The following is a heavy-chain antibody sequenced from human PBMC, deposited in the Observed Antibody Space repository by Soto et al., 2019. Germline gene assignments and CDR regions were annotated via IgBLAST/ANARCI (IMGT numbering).Heavy chain of an antibody. Sequence: EEQLVESGGGLVQPGGSLRLSCAASGFTFSSYWMSWVRQVPGKGLEWVASIKPDGSEKSYVDSVKGRFTISRDNAENSLFLQMNTLRDEDTALYYCARGVTTVAHWGQGTLVTVSS. CDR3: ARGVTTVAH. J-gene: IGHJ4*02. CDR1: GFTFSSYW. D-gene: IGHD1-26*01. V-gene: IGHV3-7*04. CDR2: IKPDGSEK.